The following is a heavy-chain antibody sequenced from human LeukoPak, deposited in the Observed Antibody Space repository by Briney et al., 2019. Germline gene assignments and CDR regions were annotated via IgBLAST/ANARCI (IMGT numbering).Heavy chain of an antibody. CDR1: GGSFSGYY. CDR2: INHSVST. J-gene: IGHJ5*02. V-gene: IGHV4-34*01. CDR3: ARAAGGIQLWNNWFDP. D-gene: IGHD5-18*01. Sequence: SETLSLTSAVYGGSFSGYYWSWIREPPGKGLEWIGEINHSVSTNYNPSLNSRVTILVDTSKNQFSLKLSSVTAADTAVYYCARAAGGIQLWNNWFDPWGQGTLVTVSS.